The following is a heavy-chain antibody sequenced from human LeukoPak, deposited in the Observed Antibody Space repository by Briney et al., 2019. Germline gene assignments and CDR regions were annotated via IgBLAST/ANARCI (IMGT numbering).Heavy chain of an antibody. CDR2: ISYDGSNK. CDR3: AREVRGYGAFDI. V-gene: IGHV3-30-3*01. Sequence: PGGSLRLSCAASGFTFSSYAMHWVRQAPGKGLKWVAVISYDGSNKYYADSVKGRFTISRDNSKNTLYLQMNSLRAEDTAVYYCAREVRGYGAFDIWGQGTMVTVSS. J-gene: IGHJ3*02. D-gene: IGHD5-18*01. CDR1: GFTFSSYA.